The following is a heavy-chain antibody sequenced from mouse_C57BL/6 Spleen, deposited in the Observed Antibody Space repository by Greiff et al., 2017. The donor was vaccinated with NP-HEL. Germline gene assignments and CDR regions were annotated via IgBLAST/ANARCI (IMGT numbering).Heavy chain of an antibody. CDR1: GFSLTSYG. CDR3: ARKEAQALYAMDY. CDR2: IWSGGST. D-gene: IGHD3-2*02. V-gene: IGHV2-2*01. Sequence: QVQLQQSGPGLVQPSQSLSITCTVSGFSLTSYGVHWVRQSPGKGLEWLGVIWSGGSTDYNAAFISRLSISKDNSKSQVFFKMNSLQADDTAIYYCARKEAQALYAMDYWGQGTSVTVSS. J-gene: IGHJ4*01.